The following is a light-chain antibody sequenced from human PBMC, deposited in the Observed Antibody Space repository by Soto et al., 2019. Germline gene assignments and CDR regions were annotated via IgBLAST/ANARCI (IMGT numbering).Light chain of an antibody. J-gene: IGKJ4*01. Sequence: EIVLTQSPGTLSLSPGERATLSCRASQTVRTNYLAWFQHKPGQAPRLLIYGASSRATGLTDRVSGSGSGTDFTLTINRLEHEDFSVYFCQQYRDSPLTFGGGTKVEIK. CDR3: QQYRDSPLT. CDR2: GAS. CDR1: QTVRTNY. V-gene: IGKV3-20*01.